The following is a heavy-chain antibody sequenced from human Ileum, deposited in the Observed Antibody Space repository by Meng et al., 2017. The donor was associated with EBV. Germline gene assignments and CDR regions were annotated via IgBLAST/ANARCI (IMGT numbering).Heavy chain of an antibody. D-gene: IGHD3-10*01. J-gene: IGHJ4*02. CDR1: GYTVTNYD. V-gene: IGHV1-8*01. Sequence: VQLVQPGAEVKKPGASVKGSCKASGYTVTNYDISCVRQATGQGLEWMGWMNPKTGTAHYAQKVQGRVSMTRDTSITTAYMELSSLTSEDTAVYYCVRPRERGDYWGQGTLVTVS. CDR3: VRPRERGDY. CDR2: MNPKTGTA.